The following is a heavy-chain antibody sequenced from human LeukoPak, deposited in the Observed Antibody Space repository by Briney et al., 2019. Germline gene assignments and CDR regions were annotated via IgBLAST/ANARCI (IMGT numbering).Heavy chain of an antibody. CDR3: ARGRHPTAMVTSFDY. J-gene: IGHJ4*02. V-gene: IGHV4-34*01. Sequence: SXIRXXXGXGLEGIGXINHSGSTNYNPSLKSRVTISVDTSKNQFSLKLSSVTAADTAVYYCARGRHPTAMVTSFDYWGQGTLVTVSS. D-gene: IGHD5-18*01. CDR2: INHSGST.